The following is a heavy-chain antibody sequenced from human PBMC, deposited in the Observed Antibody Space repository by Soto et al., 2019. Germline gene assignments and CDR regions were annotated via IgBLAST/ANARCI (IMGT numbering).Heavy chain of an antibody. CDR1: GFTFSSYS. V-gene: IGHV3-48*01. Sequence: EVQLVESGGGLVQPGGSLRLSCAASGFTFSSYSMNWVRQAPGKGLERVSYISSSSSTIYYADSVMGRFTISRDNAKNSLYLQMNSLRAEDTAVYYCARDLYRSGYFTLEYYYGMDVWGQGTTVTVSS. CDR2: ISSSSSTI. J-gene: IGHJ6*02. CDR3: ARDLYRSGYFTLEYYYGMDV. D-gene: IGHD3-22*01.